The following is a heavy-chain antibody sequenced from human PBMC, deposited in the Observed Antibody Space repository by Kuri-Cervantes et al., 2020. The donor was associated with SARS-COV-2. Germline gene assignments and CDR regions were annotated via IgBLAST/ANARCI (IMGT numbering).Heavy chain of an antibody. V-gene: IGHV3-20*04. D-gene: IGHD4-17*01. CDR3: ARITLYGDYFDY. Sequence: ETQSLTCAASGFTFSSYEMNWVRQAPGKGLEWVSGINWNGGSTGYADSVKGRFTISRDNAKNSLYLQMNSLRAEDTALYYCARITLYGDYFDYWGQGTLVTVSS. CDR2: INWNGGST. CDR1: GFTFSSYE. J-gene: IGHJ4*02.